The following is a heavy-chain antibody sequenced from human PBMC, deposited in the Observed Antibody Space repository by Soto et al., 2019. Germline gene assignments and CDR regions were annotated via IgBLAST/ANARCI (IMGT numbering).Heavy chain of an antibody. CDR3: VRDGAATGSVYLDY. Sequence: QVQLQESGPGLVKPSETLSLTCTVSGGSISGYFWSWIRQPPGKGLEWIGYISYSGSTNYNSALKSLVTMSIDTSKNQFSLRLTSVTAADTAVYYCVRDGAATGSVYLDYWGQGTLFTVSS. V-gene: IGHV4-59*01. J-gene: IGHJ4*02. D-gene: IGHD6-13*01. CDR1: GGSISGYF. CDR2: ISYSGST.